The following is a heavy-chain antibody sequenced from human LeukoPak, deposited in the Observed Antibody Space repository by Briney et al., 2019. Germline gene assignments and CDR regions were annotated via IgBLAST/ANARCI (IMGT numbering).Heavy chain of an antibody. CDR2: IYSGGST. D-gene: IGHD3-22*01. CDR3: AKEVYDSLGGFDY. Sequence: PGGSLRLSCAASEFSVGSNYMTWVRQAPGKGLEWVSLIYSGGSTYYADSVKGRFTISRDNSKNTLYLQMNSLRAEDTAVYYCAKEVYDSLGGFDYWGQGTLVTVSS. CDR1: EFSVGSNY. J-gene: IGHJ4*02. V-gene: IGHV3-66*01.